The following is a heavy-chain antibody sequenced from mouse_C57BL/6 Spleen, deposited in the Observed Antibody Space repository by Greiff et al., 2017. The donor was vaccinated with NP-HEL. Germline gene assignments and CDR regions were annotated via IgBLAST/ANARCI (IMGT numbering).Heavy chain of an antibody. D-gene: IGHD1-1*01. J-gene: IGHJ2*01. Sequence: EVQLVESGGGLVKPGGSLKLSCAASGFTFSSYAMSWVRQTPEKRLEWVATISDGGSYTYYPDNVKGRFTISRDNAKNNLYLQMSHLKSEDTAMYYCARDGNYYGSSYDNWGQGTTLTVSS. V-gene: IGHV5-4*01. CDR1: GFTFSSYA. CDR2: ISDGGSYT. CDR3: ARDGNYYGSSYDN.